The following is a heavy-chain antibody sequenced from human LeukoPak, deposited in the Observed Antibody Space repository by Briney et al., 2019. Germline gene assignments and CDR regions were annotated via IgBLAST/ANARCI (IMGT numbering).Heavy chain of an antibody. V-gene: IGHV1-2*02. CDR2: INPNSGGT. CDR3: ARDCCSSTSCHPCDY. CDR1: GYTFTGYY. J-gene: IGHJ4*02. D-gene: IGHD2-2*01. Sequence: GASVKVSCKASGYTFTGYYMHWVRQAPGQGLEWMGWINPNSGGTNYAQKFQGRVTMTRDTSISTAYMELSRLRSEDTAVYYCARDCCSSTSCHPCDYWGQGTLVTVSS.